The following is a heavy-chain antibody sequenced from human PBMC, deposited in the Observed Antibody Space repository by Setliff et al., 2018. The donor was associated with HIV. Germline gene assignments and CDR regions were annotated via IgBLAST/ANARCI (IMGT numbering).Heavy chain of an antibody. V-gene: IGHV3-23*01. Sequence: ETLSLTCAVSGYSISSGYYWGWIRQPPGKGLEWVSAIGPVGTSTYYADSVKGRFTISRDNSKNTLFLQMNSLRAEDTAAYYCARGSRFFGWLSLNDGFDIWGQGTVVTVSS. CDR1: GYSISSGYY. J-gene: IGHJ3*02. D-gene: IGHD3-3*01. CDR3: ARGSRFFGWLSLNDGFDI. CDR2: IGPVGTST.